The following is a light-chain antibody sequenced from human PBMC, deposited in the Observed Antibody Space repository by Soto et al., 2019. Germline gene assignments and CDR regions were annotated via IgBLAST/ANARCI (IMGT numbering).Light chain of an antibody. Sequence: QSVLTQPASVSGSPGQSITISCTGTSSDVAGYNYVSWYQQHPGKAPKLMSYDVSNRPSGVSNRFSGAKSGNTASLTISGLQAEDEADYYCSSYTSSSTPIFGGGTKRTV. CDR2: DVS. CDR1: SSDVAGYNY. CDR3: SSYTSSSTPI. V-gene: IGLV2-14*01. J-gene: IGLJ2*01.